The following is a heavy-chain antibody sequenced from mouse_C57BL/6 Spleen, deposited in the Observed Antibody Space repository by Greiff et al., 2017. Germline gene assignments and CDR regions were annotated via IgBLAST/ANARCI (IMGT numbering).Heavy chain of an antibody. CDR1: GYTFTSYW. J-gene: IGHJ2*01. CDR3: ARDGSSYAFDY. V-gene: IGHV1-52*01. Sequence: VQLQQPGAELVRPGSSVKLSCKASGYTFTSYWMHWVKQRPIQGLEWIGNIDPSDSETHYNQKFKDKATLTVDKSSSTAYMQLSSLTSEDSAVYYSARDGSSYAFDYWGQGTTLTVSS. CDR2: IDPSDSET. D-gene: IGHD1-1*01.